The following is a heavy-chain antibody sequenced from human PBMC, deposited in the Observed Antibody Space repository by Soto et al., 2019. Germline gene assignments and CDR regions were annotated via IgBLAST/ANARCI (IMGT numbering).Heavy chain of an antibody. Sequence: QVQLVQSGAEVKKPGSSVKVSCKASGGTFSSYAISWVRQAPGQGLEWMGGIIPIFGTANYAQKFQGRVTITADESKSTAYMELSRLRSEGTAVYYWARGAIWFGDSGPFDYWGQGTLVTVSS. CDR3: ARGAIWFGDSGPFDY. CDR1: GGTFSSYA. D-gene: IGHD3-10*01. V-gene: IGHV1-69*01. J-gene: IGHJ4*02. CDR2: IIPIFGTA.